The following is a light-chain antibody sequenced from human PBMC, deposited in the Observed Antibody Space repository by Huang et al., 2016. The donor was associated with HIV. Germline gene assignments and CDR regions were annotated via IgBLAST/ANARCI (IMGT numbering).Light chain of an antibody. CDR3: QQYGSSQWT. CDR1: QSVSSSY. V-gene: IGKV3-20*01. J-gene: IGKJ1*01. CDR2: GAS. Sequence: EIVLTQSPGTLSLSPGERATHSCRASQSVSSSYLAWYQQKPGQAPRILIYGASSRATGIPDRFSGSGSGTDFTLTISRLEPEDFAVYYCQQYGSSQWTFGQGTKVEIK.